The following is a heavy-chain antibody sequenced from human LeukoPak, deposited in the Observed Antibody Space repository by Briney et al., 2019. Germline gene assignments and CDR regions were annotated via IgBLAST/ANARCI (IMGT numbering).Heavy chain of an antibody. J-gene: IGHJ5*02. CDR1: GNTFSNYG. D-gene: IGHD3-22*01. V-gene: IGHV1-18*01. CDR3: ARDIGVSRFDP. CDR2: ISANSGNT. Sequence: ASVKVSCKASGNTFSNYGFSWVRQAPGQGLEWMGWISANSGNTDYAQKFQGRVTLPTDTSTSIAYMELRSLTSDDTAVYYCARDIGVSRFDPWGQGTLVTVSS.